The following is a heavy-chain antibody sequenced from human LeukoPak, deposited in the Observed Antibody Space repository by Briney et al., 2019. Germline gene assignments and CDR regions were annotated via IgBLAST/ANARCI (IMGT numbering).Heavy chain of an antibody. D-gene: IGHD3-22*01. CDR2: INPKSGVT. J-gene: IGHJ4*02. CDR3: TRALRYDDSSGYYAY. CDR1: GYTFTGHH. Sequence: ASVKVSCKASGYTFTGHHMHWVRQAPGQGPEWMGWINPKSGVTNYAQTLQGRVTMTRDTSSSMVYMELSRLTTDDTAVYFCTRALRYDDSSGYYAYWGEGTLVTVSP. V-gene: IGHV1-2*02.